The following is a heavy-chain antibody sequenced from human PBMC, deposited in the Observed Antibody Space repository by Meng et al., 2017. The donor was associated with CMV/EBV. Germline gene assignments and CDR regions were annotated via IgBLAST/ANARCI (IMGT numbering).Heavy chain of an antibody. CDR3: AHSPSLQLVRHWFDP. D-gene: IGHD6-6*01. V-gene: IGHV2-5*02. CDR1: GFSASTSGVG. Sequence: TLKGSGPPLVKPTPNLTLTFTSPGFSASTSGVGVGWIRQPPGKALEWLALIYCDDDKRYSPSLKSRLTITKDTSKNQVVLTMTNMDPVDTATYYCAHSPSLQLVRHWFDPWGQGTLVTVSS. J-gene: IGHJ5*02. CDR2: IYCDDDK.